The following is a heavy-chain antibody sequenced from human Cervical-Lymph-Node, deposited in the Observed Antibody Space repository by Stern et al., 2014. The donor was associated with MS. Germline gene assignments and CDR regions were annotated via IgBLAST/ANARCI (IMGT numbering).Heavy chain of an antibody. V-gene: IGHV3-21*01. CDR2: ISSSGTYI. Sequence: EVQLEESGGGLVKPGGSLRLTCAASGVTFSTDNMNWVRQAPGKGLEWVSSISSSGTYIYYADSVKGRFTISRDNAKNSLFRQMNSLRAEDTGVYYCARWFPNLWGQGTLVAVSS. CDR3: ARWFPNL. D-gene: IGHD3-22*01. J-gene: IGHJ5*02. CDR1: GVTFSTDN.